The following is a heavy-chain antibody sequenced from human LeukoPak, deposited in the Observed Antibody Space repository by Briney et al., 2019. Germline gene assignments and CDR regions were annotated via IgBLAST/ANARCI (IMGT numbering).Heavy chain of an antibody. V-gene: IGHV3-23*01. Sequence: GGSLRLSCAASGFTFSSYAMGWVRQAQGKGMEWVSAITASGGKTYYADSVKGRFTISIDNSKNTLYLQVNSLRAEDTAVYYCSKGNGYSYGRYYFDYWGQGTLVTVSS. CDR3: SKGNGYSYGRYYFDY. D-gene: IGHD5-18*01. CDR2: ITASGGKT. CDR1: GFTFSSYA. J-gene: IGHJ4*02.